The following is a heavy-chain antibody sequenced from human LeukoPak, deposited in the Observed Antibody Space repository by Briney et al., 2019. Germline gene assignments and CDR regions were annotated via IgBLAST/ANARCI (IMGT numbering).Heavy chain of an antibody. V-gene: IGHV3-74*01. CDR1: GFTFSSYW. J-gene: IGHJ4*02. CDR3: ARGGGSSGWYGVDY. D-gene: IGHD6-19*01. CDR2: INGDGSST. Sequence: GGPLRLSCTASGFTFSSYWMHWVRKAPGKGLLWVSRINGDGSSTNYADSVKGRFTISRDNAKNTVYLQMNSLRVEDTAVYYCARGGGSSGWYGVDYWGQGTLVTVSS.